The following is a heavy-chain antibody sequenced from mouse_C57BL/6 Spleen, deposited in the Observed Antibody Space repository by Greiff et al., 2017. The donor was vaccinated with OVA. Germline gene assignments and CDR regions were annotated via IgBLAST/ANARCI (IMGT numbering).Heavy chain of an antibody. D-gene: IGHD4-1*01. J-gene: IGHJ4*01. Sequence: EVKVEESGPGLVKPSQSLSLTCSVTGYSITSGYYWNWIRQFPGNKLEWMGYISYDGSNNYNPSLKNRISITRDTSKNQFFLKLNSVTTEDTATYYCARAGAGTYYYAMDYWGQGTSVTVSS. CDR1: GYSITSGYY. V-gene: IGHV3-6*01. CDR2: ISYDGSN. CDR3: ARAGAGTYYYAMDY.